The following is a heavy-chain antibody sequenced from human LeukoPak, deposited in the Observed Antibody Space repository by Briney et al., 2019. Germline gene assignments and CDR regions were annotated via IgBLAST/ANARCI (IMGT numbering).Heavy chain of an antibody. V-gene: IGHV4-39*02. Sequence: SETLSLTRTVSNGSMTSDSYYWPWVRQPPGKGLEWFGPIFYSGKSYYSASLKSRVTVSLDTSKKNFSLRLSSVTAADTAVYYCARLWIVATWFDAWGQGALVTVSS. CDR1: NGSMTSDSYY. CDR3: ARLWIVATWFDA. CDR2: IFYSGKS. J-gene: IGHJ5*02. D-gene: IGHD2-2*03.